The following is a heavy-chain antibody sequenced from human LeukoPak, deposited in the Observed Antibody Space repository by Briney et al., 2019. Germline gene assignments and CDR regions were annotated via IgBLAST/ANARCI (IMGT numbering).Heavy chain of an antibody. D-gene: IGHD2/OR15-2a*01. CDR2: INKDGSEK. CDR1: GMNNYW. Sequence: GESLRLSCIGSGMNNYWMTWVRQAPGKGLESVANINKDGSEKYYLDSVKGRITISRDNAKKTAYLQMNSLRAEDTAVYYCARVPVDGYSTSFDYWGQGSLVTVSS. CDR3: ARVPVDGYSTSFDY. V-gene: IGHV3-7*01. J-gene: IGHJ4*02.